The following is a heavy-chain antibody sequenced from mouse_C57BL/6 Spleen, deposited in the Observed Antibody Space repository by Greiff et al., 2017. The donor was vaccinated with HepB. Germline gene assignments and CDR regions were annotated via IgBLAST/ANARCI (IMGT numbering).Heavy chain of an antibody. Sequence: QVQLQQPGAELVKPGASVKLSCKASGYTFTSYWMHWVKQRPGQGLEWIGMIHPNSGSTNYNEKFKSKATLTVDKSSSTAYMQLSSLTSEDSAVYYCAITGYYGSSPMDYWGQGTSVTVSS. J-gene: IGHJ4*01. CDR1: GYTFTSYW. D-gene: IGHD1-1*01. CDR3: AITGYYGSSPMDY. CDR2: IHPNSGST. V-gene: IGHV1-64*01.